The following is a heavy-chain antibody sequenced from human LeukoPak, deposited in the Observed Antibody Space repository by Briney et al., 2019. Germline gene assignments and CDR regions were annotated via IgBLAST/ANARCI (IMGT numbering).Heavy chain of an antibody. D-gene: IGHD5-18*01. CDR1: GYTFTSYA. V-gene: IGHV7-4-1*02. CDR2: INTNTRNP. J-gene: IGHJ4*02. CDR3: GRDPKLGIRGYTYGYIDY. Sequence: ASVKVSCKTSGYTFTSYAISWVRQAPGQGLEWMGWINTNTRNPTYAQGFTGRYVFSLDTSVSTAYLQISGLKADDTAVYYCGRDPKLGIRGYTYGYIDYWGQGTLVTVSS.